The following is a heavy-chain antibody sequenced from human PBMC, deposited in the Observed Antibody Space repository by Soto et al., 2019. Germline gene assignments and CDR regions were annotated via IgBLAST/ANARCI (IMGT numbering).Heavy chain of an antibody. Sequence: QVQLVQSGAEVKKPGSSVKVSCKASGGSLSNYGISWVRQAPGQGLEWMGGIIPVFGTANYAQKFQGRVTSTAXEXXXMXYMDVTSLRAEDTAVYYCARGDATKIVVTTYYAMDVWGQGTTVTVSS. V-gene: IGHV1-69*12. D-gene: IGHD4-17*01. CDR3: ARGDATKIVVTTYYAMDV. CDR2: IIPVFGTA. CDR1: GGSLSNYG. J-gene: IGHJ6*02.